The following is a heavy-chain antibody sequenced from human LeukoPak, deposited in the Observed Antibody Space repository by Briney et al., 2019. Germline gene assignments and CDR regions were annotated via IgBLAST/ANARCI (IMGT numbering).Heavy chain of an antibody. CDR1: GFTFSSYA. D-gene: IGHD3-9*01. CDR3: ARVERYFDWSDAFDI. V-gene: IGHV3-48*04. Sequence: GGSLRLSCAASGFTFSSYAMSWVRQAPGKGLEWVSAISSSGSTIYYADSVKGRFTISRDNAKNSLYLQMNSLRAEDTAVYYCARVERYFDWSDAFDIWGQGTMVTVSS. J-gene: IGHJ3*02. CDR2: ISSSGSTI.